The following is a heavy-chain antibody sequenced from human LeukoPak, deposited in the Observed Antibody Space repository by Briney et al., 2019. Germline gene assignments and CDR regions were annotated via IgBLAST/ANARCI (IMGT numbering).Heavy chain of an antibody. Sequence: GGSLRLSCAASGFTFSSYWMSWVRQAPGKGLEWVANIKQDGSEKYYVDSVKGRFTISRDNAKNSLYLQMNSLRAEDTAVYYCAREVYCSSTSCYTGYFHHWGQGTLVTVSS. CDR3: AREVYCSSTSCYTGYFHH. V-gene: IGHV3-7*01. D-gene: IGHD2-2*02. J-gene: IGHJ1*01. CDR1: GFTFSSYW. CDR2: IKQDGSEK.